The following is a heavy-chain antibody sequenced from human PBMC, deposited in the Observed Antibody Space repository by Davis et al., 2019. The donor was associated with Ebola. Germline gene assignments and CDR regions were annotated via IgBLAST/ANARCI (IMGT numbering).Heavy chain of an antibody. CDR2: INTNTGNP. CDR1: GYTFTSYG. Sequence: ASVKVSCKASGYTFTSYGISWVRQAPGQGLEWMGWINTNTGNPTYAQGFTGRFVFSLDTSVSTAYLQISSLKAEDTAVYYCARAYYYGSGSYYNGFDPWGQGTLVTVSS. CDR3: ARAYYYGSGSYYNGFDP. D-gene: IGHD3-10*01. J-gene: IGHJ5*02. V-gene: IGHV7-4-1*02.